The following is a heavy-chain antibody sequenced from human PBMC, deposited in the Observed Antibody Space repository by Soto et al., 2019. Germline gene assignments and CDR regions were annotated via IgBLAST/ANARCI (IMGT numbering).Heavy chain of an antibody. CDR3: ARSGSYYGIDL. Sequence: GGSPRLSCAASGFTLRSYAMHWVRQAPGKGLEWLAVISYEGSNQYYADSVQGRFTLTRDNAKKTVDLQMNSLRADDTAVYYCARSGSYYGIDLWGQGTTVTVSS. CDR2: ISYEGSNQ. V-gene: IGHV3-30*04. D-gene: IGHD6-19*01. J-gene: IGHJ6*02. CDR1: GFTLRSYA.